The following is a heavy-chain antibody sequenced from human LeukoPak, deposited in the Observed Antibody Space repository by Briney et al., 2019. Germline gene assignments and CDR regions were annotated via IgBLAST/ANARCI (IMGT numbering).Heavy chain of an antibody. CDR2: IIPILGIA. CDR1: GGTFSSYA. CDR3: ARFVRGNYFDY. V-gene: IGHV1-69*04. D-gene: IGHD3-16*01. Sequence: SVKLSCKASGGTFSSYAISWVRQAPGQGLEWMGRIIPILGIANYAQKFQGRVTITADKSTSTAYMELSSLRSEDTAVYYCARFVRGNYFDYWGQGTLVTVSS. J-gene: IGHJ4*02.